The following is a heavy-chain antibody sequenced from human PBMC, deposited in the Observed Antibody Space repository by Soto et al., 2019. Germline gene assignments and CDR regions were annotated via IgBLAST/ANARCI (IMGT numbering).Heavy chain of an antibody. Sequence: HPGGSLRLSCAVSGFTFSSYWMSWVRQAPGKGLEWLANIKQDGSEKYYVDSVKGRFTISRDNAKNSLYLQMNSLRAEDTAVYYCARDESYDILTGYYTPQRFDYWGQGS. CDR2: IKQDGSEK. CDR3: ARDESYDILTGYYTPQRFDY. V-gene: IGHV3-7*01. D-gene: IGHD3-9*01. CDR1: GFTFSSYW. J-gene: IGHJ4*02.